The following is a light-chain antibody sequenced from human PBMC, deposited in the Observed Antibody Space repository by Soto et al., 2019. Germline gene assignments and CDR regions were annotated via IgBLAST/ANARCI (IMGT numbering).Light chain of an antibody. J-gene: IGLJ2*01. CDR1: SSDVGGYNY. CDR3: QSYDSSLSVHVV. Sequence: QSALTQPPSASGSPGQSVTISCTGTSSDVGGYNYVSWYQQHPGKAPKLMIYEVSKRPSGVPDRFSGSKSGNTASLTVSGLQAEDEADYYCQSYDSSLSVHVVFGGGTKLTVL. CDR2: EVS. V-gene: IGLV2-8*01.